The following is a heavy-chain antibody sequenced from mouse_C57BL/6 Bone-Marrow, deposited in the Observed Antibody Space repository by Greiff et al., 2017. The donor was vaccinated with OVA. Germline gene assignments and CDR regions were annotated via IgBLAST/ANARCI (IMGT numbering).Heavy chain of an antibody. J-gene: IGHJ3*01. CDR1: GFPSSDYG. D-gene: IGHD1-2*01. CDR3: ARGTTAAY. V-gene: IGHV5-17*01. Sequence: EVHLVESGGGLVKPGGSLKLSCAASGFPSSDYGLHWVRRAPEKGLGGVPDNRSGSSTSYYADTVKGRFTISRDNAKNTLFLQMTSLRSEDTAMYYCARGTTAAYWGQGTLVTVSA. CDR2: NRSGSSTS.